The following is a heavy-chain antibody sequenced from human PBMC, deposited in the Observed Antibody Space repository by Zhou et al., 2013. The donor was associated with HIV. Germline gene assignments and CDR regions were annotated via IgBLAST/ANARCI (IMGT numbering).Heavy chain of an antibody. D-gene: IGHD1-1*01. V-gene: IGHV1-18*01. Sequence: QVQLVQSGAEVMQPGASVKVSCKTSGYTFTSYAVSWVRQAPGQGLEWMGWISGYNGKTDYAQKFQDRVTMTTDTSTSTGYMEVRSLTSDDTAMYFCARVRDLKLAESFDFWGQGTMVTVSS. CDR2: ISGYNGKT. CDR3: ARVRDLKLAESFDF. CDR1: GYTFTSYA. J-gene: IGHJ3*01.